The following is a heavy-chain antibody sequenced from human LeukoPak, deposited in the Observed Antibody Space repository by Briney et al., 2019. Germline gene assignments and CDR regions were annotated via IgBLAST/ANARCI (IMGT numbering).Heavy chain of an antibody. V-gene: IGHV3-23*01. CDR1: GFTFSSYA. D-gene: IGHD6-13*01. J-gene: IGHJ4*02. CDR2: ISGSGGSI. CDR3: SRAMRIAAAEYFFDY. Sequence: PGGSLRLSCAASGFTFSSYAMSWVRQVQGKGLEWLSAISGSGGSIYYADSVKGRFTISRDNPKNTLYLQMHSLRAEDTAVYYCSRAMRIAAAEYFFDYWGQGTLVTVSS.